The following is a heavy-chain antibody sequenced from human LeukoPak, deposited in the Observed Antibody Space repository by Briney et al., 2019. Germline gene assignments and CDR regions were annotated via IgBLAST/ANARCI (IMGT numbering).Heavy chain of an antibody. CDR2: INPNSGGT. CDR3: ARFLLRLGELSLYGGLDY. D-gene: IGHD3-16*02. CDR1: GYTFTGYY. Sequence: ASVKVSCKASGYTFTGYYMHWVRQAPGQGLEWMGWINPNSGGTNYAQKFQGRVTMTRDTSISTAYMELSRLRSDDTAVYYCARFLLRLGELSLYGGLDYWGRGTLVTVSS. V-gene: IGHV1-2*02. J-gene: IGHJ4*02.